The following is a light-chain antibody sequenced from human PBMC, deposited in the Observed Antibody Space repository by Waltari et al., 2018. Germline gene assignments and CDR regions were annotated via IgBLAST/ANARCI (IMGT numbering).Light chain of an antibody. V-gene: IGKV3-20*01. Sequence: DIVLTQSPGPLSLSPGERATLACRASQSVSSNYLAWCQQKPGQSPRLLIYGASSRATGIPDRFSGSGSGPDFSRTISRLEPEDFAVYYCQQYGGSPLTFGGGTKVEIK. CDR3: QQYGGSPLT. CDR1: QSVSSNY. CDR2: GAS. J-gene: IGKJ4*01.